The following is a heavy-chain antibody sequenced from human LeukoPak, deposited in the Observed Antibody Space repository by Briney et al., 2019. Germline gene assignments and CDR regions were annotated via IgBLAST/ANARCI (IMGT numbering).Heavy chain of an antibody. CDR3: AKDIFSGSYYEDY. CDR2: ISGSGGST. CDR1: GFTFSSYA. J-gene: IGHJ4*02. D-gene: IGHD1-26*01. V-gene: IGHV3-23*01. Sequence: GGSLRLSCAASGFTFSSYAMSWVRQAPVKGLNWFSAISGSGGSTYYADSVKGRFTISRDNSKNTLYLQMNSLRAEDTAVYYCAKDIFSGSYYEDYWGQGTLVTVSS.